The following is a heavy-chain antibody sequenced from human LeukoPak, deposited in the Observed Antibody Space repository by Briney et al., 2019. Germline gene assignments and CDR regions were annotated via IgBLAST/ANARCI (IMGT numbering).Heavy chain of an antibody. Sequence: SVKVSCKASGGTFSSHAISWVRQAPGQGLEWMGGIIPIFGTANYAQKFQGRVTITADESTSTAYMELSSLRSEDTAVYYCAGGTIAVAGTLGDAFDIWGQGTKVTVSS. D-gene: IGHD6-19*01. CDR1: GGTFSSHA. J-gene: IGHJ3*02. CDR3: AGGTIAVAGTLGDAFDI. V-gene: IGHV1-69*13. CDR2: IIPIFGTA.